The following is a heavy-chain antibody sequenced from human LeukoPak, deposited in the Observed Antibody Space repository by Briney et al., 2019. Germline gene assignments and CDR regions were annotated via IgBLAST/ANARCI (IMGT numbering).Heavy chain of an antibody. CDR1: GYTFTSYD. V-gene: IGHV1-8*03. Sequence: ASVRVSCKASGYTFTSYDINWVRQAPGQGLEWMGWMNPNSGNTGYAQKFQGRVTIGRNISRSTAYMELTSLRSEDMAVYYCARDLGVVTPRFDPWGQGTLVIVSS. CDR3: ARDLGVVTPRFDP. J-gene: IGHJ5*02. D-gene: IGHD3-3*01. CDR2: MNPNSGNT.